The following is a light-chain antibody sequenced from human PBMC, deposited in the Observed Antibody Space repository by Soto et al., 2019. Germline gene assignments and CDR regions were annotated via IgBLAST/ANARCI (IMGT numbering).Light chain of an antibody. CDR1: QSVLYSSNNKNY. Sequence: DIVMTQSPDSLAVSLGERATINCMSSQSVLYSSNNKNYLAWYQQKPGQPPKLLIFWASSRKSGVPDRFSGSGSGTDFTLTISSLQAEDVAVYYCQQYYSTPRTFGQGTKVEIK. CDR2: WAS. J-gene: IGKJ1*01. CDR3: QQYYSTPRT. V-gene: IGKV4-1*01.